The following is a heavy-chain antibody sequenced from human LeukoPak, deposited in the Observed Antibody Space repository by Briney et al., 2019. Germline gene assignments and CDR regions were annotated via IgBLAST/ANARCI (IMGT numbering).Heavy chain of an antibody. D-gene: IGHD5-18*01. CDR3: ARVPLQGYSYGYPFDY. CDR1: GFTFSSYS. CDR2: ISSSSSYI. Sequence: GGSLRLSCAASGFTFSSYSMNWVRQAPGKGLEWVSSISSSSSYIYYADSVKGRFTISRDNAKNSLYLQMNSLRAEDTAMYYCARVPLQGYSYGYPFDYWGQGTLVTVSS. J-gene: IGHJ4*02. V-gene: IGHV3-21*04.